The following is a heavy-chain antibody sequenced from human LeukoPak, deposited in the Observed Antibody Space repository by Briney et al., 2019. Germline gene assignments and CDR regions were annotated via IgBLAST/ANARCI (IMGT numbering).Heavy chain of an antibody. CDR1: GFTFSNYA. J-gene: IGHJ4*02. CDR3: AKDFVRYNIQFDY. Sequence: GGSLRLSCAASGFTFSNYAMNWVRQAPGKGLEWVSGINDNDGSTYYADSVKGRFTISRDNSKNTLFLQMNSLRAEDTAVYYCAKDFVRYNIQFDYWGQGALVTVSS. D-gene: IGHD1-14*01. CDR2: INDNDGST. V-gene: IGHV3-23*01.